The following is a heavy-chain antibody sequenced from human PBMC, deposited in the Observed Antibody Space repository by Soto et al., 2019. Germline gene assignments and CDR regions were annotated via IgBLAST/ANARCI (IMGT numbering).Heavy chain of an antibody. CDR1: GDSVTSGSYY. D-gene: IGHD7-27*01. V-gene: IGHV4-61*03. J-gene: IGHJ6*02. CDR2: ISYTWRT. CDR3: AREWGLLPYYVMNV. Sequence: SETLSLTCIVSGDSVTSGSYYWTWLRQPPGKGLEWIGYISYTWRTKYNPSLQSRVTISVDTSKNDFSLNLSSVTAADTAVYFCAREWGLLPYYVMNVWGHGTAVTV.